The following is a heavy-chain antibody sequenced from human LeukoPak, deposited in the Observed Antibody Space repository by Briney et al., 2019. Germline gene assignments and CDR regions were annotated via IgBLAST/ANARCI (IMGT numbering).Heavy chain of an antibody. CDR1: GHTFTSYG. D-gene: IGHD6-19*01. CDR2: ISAYNGNT. CDR3: ARDRRLGYSSGWYGDNYYYYGMDV. J-gene: IGHJ6*02. Sequence: ASVKVSCKASGHTFTSYGISWVRQAPGQGLEWMGWISAYNGNTNYAQKLQGRVTMTTDTSTSTAYMELRSLRSDDTAVYYCARDRRLGYSSGWYGDNYYYYGMDVWGQGTTVTVSS. V-gene: IGHV1-18*01.